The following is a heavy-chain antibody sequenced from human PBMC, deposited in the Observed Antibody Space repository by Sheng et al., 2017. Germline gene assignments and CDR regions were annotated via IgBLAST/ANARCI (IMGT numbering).Heavy chain of an antibody. D-gene: IGHD3-22*01. CDR1: GFTFSSYG. Sequence: EVQLVESGGGLVQPGGTLRLSCAASGFTFSSYGMSWVRQAPGKGLEWVSAISGSGGSTYYADSVKGRFTISRDNSKNTLYLQMNSLRAEDTAVYYCAKSRSRGYYDSSGQYYYYYMDVWGKGTTVTVSS. V-gene: IGHV3-23*04. CDR3: AKSRSRGYYDSSGQYYYYYMDV. J-gene: IGHJ6*03. CDR2: ISGSGGST.